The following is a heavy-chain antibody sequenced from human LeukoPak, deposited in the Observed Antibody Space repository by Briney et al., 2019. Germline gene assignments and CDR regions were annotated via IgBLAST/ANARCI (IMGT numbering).Heavy chain of an antibody. D-gene: IGHD1-20*01. Sequence: ASVKVSCKASGNTFTSYYIRWVRQAPGQGLEWMGIINPSGGSTNYARKFQGRVTMTRDTSTSTVYMELSSLRSEDTAVYYCARDDPYNWNSYYYGMDVWGQGTTVTVSS. CDR3: ARDDPYNWNSYYYGMDV. J-gene: IGHJ6*02. V-gene: IGHV1-46*01. CDR1: GNTFTSYY. CDR2: INPSGGST.